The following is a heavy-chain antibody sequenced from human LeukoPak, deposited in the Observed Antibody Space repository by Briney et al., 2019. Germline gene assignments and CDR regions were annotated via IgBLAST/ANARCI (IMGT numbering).Heavy chain of an antibody. CDR2: ISCNNGDT. CDR1: GYTFTSNG. V-gene: IGHV1-18*01. J-gene: IGHJ4*02. Sequence: GASVKVSCKASGYTFTSNGITWVRQAPGQGLEWVGWISCNNGDTRYAQKFQGRVTVTTDTSTNTVYMELRSLRSDDTAVYYCARGDLGYCSGGSCSIFDYWGQGTLVTVSS. CDR3: ARGDLGYCSGGSCSIFDY. D-gene: IGHD2-15*01.